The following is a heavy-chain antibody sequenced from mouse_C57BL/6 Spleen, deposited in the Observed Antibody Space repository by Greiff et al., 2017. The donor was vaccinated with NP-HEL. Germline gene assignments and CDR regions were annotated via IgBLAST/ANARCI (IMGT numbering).Heavy chain of an antibody. CDR1: GFTFSSYG. V-gene: IGHV5-6*02. CDR3: ARRDTTVVAFDY. J-gene: IGHJ2*01. CDR2: ISSGGSYT. Sequence: EVKLMESGGDLVKPGGSLKLSCAASGFTFSSYGMSWVRQTPDKRLEWVATISSGGSYTYYPDSVKGRFTISRDNAKNTLYLQMSSLKSEDTAMYYCARRDTTVVAFDYWGQGTTLTVSS. D-gene: IGHD1-1*01.